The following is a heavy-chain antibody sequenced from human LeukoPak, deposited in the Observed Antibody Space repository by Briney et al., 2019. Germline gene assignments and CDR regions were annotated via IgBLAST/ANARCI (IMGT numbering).Heavy chain of an antibody. CDR1: VYTLTDYY. D-gene: IGHD3-10*01. J-gene: IGHJ4*02. CDR3: ATDSMVRGVIPL. CDR2: VDPEDGET. Sequence: ASAKVSCKVSVYTLTDYYMNSGPQSPGKGREWMGLVDPEDGETISAEKFQGRFTITADTSTDTAYMELSSLRSEDTAGYYCATDSMVRGVIPLWGQGTLVTVSS. V-gene: IGHV1-69-2*01.